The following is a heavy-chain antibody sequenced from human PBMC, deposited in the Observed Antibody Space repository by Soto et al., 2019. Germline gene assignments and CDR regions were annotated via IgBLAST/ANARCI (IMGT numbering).Heavy chain of an antibody. J-gene: IGHJ6*02. CDR3: ARGRITMVRGVIISSNYYYYGMDV. V-gene: IGHV4-34*01. CDR1: GGSFSGYY. CDR2: INHSGST. D-gene: IGHD3-10*01. Sequence: LSLTCAVYGGSFSGYYWSWIRQPPGKGLEWIGEINHSGSTNYNPSLKSRVTISVDTSKNKFSLKLSSVTAADTAVYYCARGRITMVRGVIISSNYYYYGMDVWGQGTTVTVS.